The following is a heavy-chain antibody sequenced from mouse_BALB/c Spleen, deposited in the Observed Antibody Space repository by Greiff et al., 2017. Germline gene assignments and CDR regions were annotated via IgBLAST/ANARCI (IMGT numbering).Heavy chain of an antibody. D-gene: IGHD2-2*01. V-gene: IGHV5-6*01. CDR1: GFTFSSYG. CDR2: ISSGGSYT. Sequence: EVHLVESGGGLVKPGGSLKLSCAASGFTFSSYGMSWVRQTPDKRLEWVATISSGGSYTYYPDSVKGRFTISRDNAKNTLYLQMSSLKSEDTAMYYCARQSGYDYAMDYWGQGTSVTVSS. CDR3: ARQSGYDYAMDY. J-gene: IGHJ4*01.